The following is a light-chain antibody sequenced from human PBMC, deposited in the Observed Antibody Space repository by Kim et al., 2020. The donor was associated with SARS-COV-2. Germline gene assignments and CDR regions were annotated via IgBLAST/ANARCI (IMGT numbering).Light chain of an antibody. J-gene: IGKJ2*01. V-gene: IGKV3-15*01. Sequence: EIVMTQSPATLSVSPGERATLSCRASQSVSSNLAWYQQKPGQAPRLLIYGASTRATGIPARFSGSGSGTEFTLTISSLQSEDFAVYYCQQYNTWAAYTCGKGTKREI. CDR1: QSVSSN. CDR3: QQYNTWAAYT. CDR2: GAS.